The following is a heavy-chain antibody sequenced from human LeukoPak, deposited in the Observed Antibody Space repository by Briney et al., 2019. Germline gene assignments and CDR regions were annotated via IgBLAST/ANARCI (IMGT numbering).Heavy chain of an antibody. CDR3: ARSSGDCSGGSCYSPLYYYGMDV. D-gene: IGHD2-15*01. J-gene: IGHJ6*02. CDR1: GGSINNYY. Sequence: SETLSLTCTVSGGSINNYYWSWIRQPAGKGLEWIGRIYTSGSTNYNPSLKSRVTMSIDTSKNQFSLRLSSVTAADTAVYYCARSSGDCSGGSCYSPLYYYGMDVWGQGTTVTVSS. CDR2: IYTSGST. V-gene: IGHV4-4*07.